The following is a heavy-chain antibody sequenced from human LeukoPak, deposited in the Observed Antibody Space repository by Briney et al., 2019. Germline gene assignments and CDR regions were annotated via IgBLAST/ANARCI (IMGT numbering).Heavy chain of an antibody. V-gene: IGHV4-34*01. Sequence: PSETLSLTCAVYGGSFSGYYWSWIRQPPGKGLEWIGEINHSGSTNYNPSLKSRVTISVDTSKNQFSLKLSSVTAADTAVYYCARPAFWSGYSMDVWGKGTTVTVSS. CDR3: ARPAFWSGYSMDV. CDR1: GGSFSGYY. D-gene: IGHD3-3*01. J-gene: IGHJ6*04. CDR2: INHSGST.